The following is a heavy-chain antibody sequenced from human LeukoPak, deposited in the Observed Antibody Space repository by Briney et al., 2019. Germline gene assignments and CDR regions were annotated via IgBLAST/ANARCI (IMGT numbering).Heavy chain of an antibody. V-gene: IGHV3-23*01. D-gene: IGHD1-1*01. CDR1: GFTFSSYV. CDR2: ISNSGDNT. Sequence: PGGSLRLSCAASGFTFSSYVMSWVRQAPGKGLEWVSAISNSGDNTYYADSVKGRFTISRDNSKNTLYLQMNSLRAEDTAVYYCAKDLSPGTYDYWGQGTLVTVSS. J-gene: IGHJ4*02. CDR3: AKDLSPGTYDY.